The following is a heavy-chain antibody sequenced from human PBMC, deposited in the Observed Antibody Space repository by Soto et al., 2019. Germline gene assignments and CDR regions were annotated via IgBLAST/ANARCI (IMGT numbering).Heavy chain of an antibody. CDR2: IGIGSSTT. Sequence: GGSLRLSCAASGFTFRNYGMNWVRQAPWKGLEWVSYIGIGSSTTYYADSVKGRFTISRDNAKNSLYLQMNSLRAEDTAVYYCARDQLYYNDISGRPLNAFDIWGQGTMVTVSS. V-gene: IGHV3-48*01. D-gene: IGHD3-22*01. CDR3: ARDQLYYNDISGRPLNAFDI. CDR1: GFTFRNYG. J-gene: IGHJ3*02.